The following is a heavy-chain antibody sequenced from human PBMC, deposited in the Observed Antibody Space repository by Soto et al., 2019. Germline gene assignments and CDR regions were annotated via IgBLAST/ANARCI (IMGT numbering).Heavy chain of an antibody. CDR1: GGTFSSYT. CDR3: AREVSGVVVPAAMKTYYYYMDV. D-gene: IGHD2-2*01. CDR2: IIPTLGIA. J-gene: IGHJ6*03. V-gene: IGHV1-69*04. Sequence: GASVKVSCKASGGTFSSYTISWVRQAPGQGLEWMGRIIPTLGIANYAQKFQGRVTITADKSTSTAYMELSSLRSEDTAVYYCAREVSGVVVPAAMKTYYYYMDVWGKGTTVTVSS.